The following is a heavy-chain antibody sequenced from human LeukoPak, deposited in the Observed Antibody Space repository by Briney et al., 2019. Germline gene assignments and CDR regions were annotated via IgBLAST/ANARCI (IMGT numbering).Heavy chain of an antibody. CDR1: GFTFSAYA. J-gene: IGHJ4*02. V-gene: IGHV3-23*01. D-gene: IGHD1-26*01. Sequence: GGSLRLSCAASGFTFSAYAMSWVRQAPGKGLEWVSAISGSGGSTYYADSVKGRFTISRDNSKNTLYLQMNSLRAEDTAVYYCAKSGSYYREYYFDYWGQGTLVTVSS. CDR3: AKSGSYYREYYFDY. CDR2: ISGSGGST.